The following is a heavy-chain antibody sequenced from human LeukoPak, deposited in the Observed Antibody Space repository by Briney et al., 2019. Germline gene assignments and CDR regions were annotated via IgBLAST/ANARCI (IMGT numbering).Heavy chain of an antibody. V-gene: IGHV4-59*01. CDR2: IYYSGST. D-gene: IGHD3-3*01. CDR1: GGSISSYY. Sequence: SETLSLTCTVSGGSISSYYWSWIRQPPGKGLEWIGYIYYSGSTNYNPSLKSRVTISVDTSKNQFSLKLSSATAADTAVYYCARTTFTYYDFWSGYYKYYFDYWGQGTLVTVSS. J-gene: IGHJ4*02. CDR3: ARTTFTYYDFWSGYYKYYFDY.